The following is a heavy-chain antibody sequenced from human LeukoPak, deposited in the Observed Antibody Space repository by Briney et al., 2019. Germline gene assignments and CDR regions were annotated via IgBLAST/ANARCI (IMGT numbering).Heavy chain of an antibody. J-gene: IGHJ5*02. CDR1: GSTFTDNY. D-gene: IGHD2-15*01. V-gene: IGHV1-2*02. CDR3: ATAGYCSGGSCSDWFDP. CDR2: ISPNSGGI. Sequence: ASVKVSRKASGSTFTDNYIHWVRPAPGQGLEWMGWISPNSGGINYARKFQGRVTMTRDTSIGTAYMELSRLSSDDTAVYYCATAGYCSGGSCSDWFDPWGQGTLVTVSS.